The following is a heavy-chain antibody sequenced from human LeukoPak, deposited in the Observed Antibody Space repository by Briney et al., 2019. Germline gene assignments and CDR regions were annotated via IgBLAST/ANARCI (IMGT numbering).Heavy chain of an antibody. CDR1: GFTFSSYA. CDR3: ARAPRGYSYGALFDY. D-gene: IGHD5-18*01. J-gene: IGHJ4*02. CDR2: ISGSGGST. Sequence: GGSLRLSCAASGFTFSSYAMSWVRQAPGKGQEWVSAISGSGGSTYYADSVKGRFTISRDNSKNTLYLQMNSLRAEDTAVYYCARAPRGYSYGALFDYWGQGTLVTVSS. V-gene: IGHV3-23*01.